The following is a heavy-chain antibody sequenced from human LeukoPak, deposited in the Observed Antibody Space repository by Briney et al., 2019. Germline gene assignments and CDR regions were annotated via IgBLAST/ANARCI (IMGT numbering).Heavy chain of an antibody. CDR3: ARDTYSSSWYSGVYYYYYGMDV. D-gene: IGHD6-13*01. CDR2: MSSSWSSI. V-gene: IGHV3-11*01. CDR1: GFTFSDWY. J-gene: IGHJ6*02. Sequence: MAGGSLRLSCAASGFTFSDWYMSWIRQAPGKGLEWVSYMSSSWSSIYYADSVKGRFTISRDNTKNSLYLQMNSLRADDTAVYYCARDTYSSSWYSGVYYYYYGMDVWGQGTTVTVSS.